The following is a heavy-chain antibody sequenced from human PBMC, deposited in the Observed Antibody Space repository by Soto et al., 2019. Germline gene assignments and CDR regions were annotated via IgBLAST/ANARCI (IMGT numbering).Heavy chain of an antibody. D-gene: IGHD1-26*01. J-gene: IGHJ6*02. Sequence: GASVKVSCKASGYTFTSYGISWVRQAPGQGLEWMGWISAYNGNTNYAQKLQGRVTMTTDTSTSTAYMELRSLRSDDTAVYYCARGTRIVGAIYYYYYGMDVWGQGTTVTVSS. CDR3: ARGTRIVGAIYYYYYGMDV. V-gene: IGHV1-18*01. CDR2: ISAYNGNT. CDR1: GYTFTSYG.